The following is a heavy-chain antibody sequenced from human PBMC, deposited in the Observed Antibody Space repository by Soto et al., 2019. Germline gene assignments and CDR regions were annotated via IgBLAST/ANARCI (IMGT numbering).Heavy chain of an antibody. D-gene: IGHD2-15*01. Sequence: GESLKISCQGSGYSFTNYWIGWVRQMPGKGLDCMCIIYPCDSDTRYSPSFQGQVTISADKAITTAYLQWISLKASDTAMYYCDGGCRKQIAPDYYRQDLSAQRTTVSDSS. J-gene: IGHJ6*02. CDR1: GYSFTNYW. V-gene: IGHV5-51*01. CDR2: IYPCDSDT. CDR3: DGGCRKQIAPDYYRQDL.